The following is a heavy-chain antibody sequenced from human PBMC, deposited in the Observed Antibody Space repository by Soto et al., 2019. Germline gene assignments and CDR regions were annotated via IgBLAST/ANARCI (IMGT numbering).Heavy chain of an antibody. CDR1: GGSITGGFSY. V-gene: IGHV4-39*01. D-gene: IGHD6-13*01. Sequence: SETLSLTCTVAGGSITGGFSYWTWVRQHPGKGLEWVGRIYYSGTAYYNPSLKSRVTISVDPSKNQFSLELNSVTAADTAIYYCARHMGSSSWYMYFQHWGQGTQVTVSS. J-gene: IGHJ1*01. CDR3: ARHMGSSSWYMYFQH. CDR2: IYYSGTA.